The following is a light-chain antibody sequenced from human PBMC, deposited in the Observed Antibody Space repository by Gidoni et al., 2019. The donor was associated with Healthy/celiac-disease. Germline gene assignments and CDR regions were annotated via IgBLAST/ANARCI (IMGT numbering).Light chain of an antibody. Sequence: DIQMTQSPSSLSASVGDRVTISCRASQSMSSYLNWYQQKPGKAPKLLIYAASSLQSGVPSGFSGSGSGTDFTLTISSLQPEDFATYFCQQSYSTPWTFXQXTKVEIK. CDR3: QQSYSTPWT. V-gene: IGKV1-39*01. J-gene: IGKJ1*01. CDR1: QSMSSY. CDR2: AAS.